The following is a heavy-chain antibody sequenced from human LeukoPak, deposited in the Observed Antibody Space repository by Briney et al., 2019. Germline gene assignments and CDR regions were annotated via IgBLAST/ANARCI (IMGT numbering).Heavy chain of an antibody. Sequence: PGGSLRLSCAASGFTFSSYAMSWVREAPGKGVEWVSAISGSGGSAYYADSGKGRFAISRENCRNTLYLQMNSLRAEDTAVYYCAQGVVPAAILYYWGQGTLVTVSP. CDR2: ISGSGGSA. D-gene: IGHD2-2*01. V-gene: IGHV3-23*01. CDR1: GFTFSSYA. J-gene: IGHJ4*02. CDR3: AQGVVPAAILYY.